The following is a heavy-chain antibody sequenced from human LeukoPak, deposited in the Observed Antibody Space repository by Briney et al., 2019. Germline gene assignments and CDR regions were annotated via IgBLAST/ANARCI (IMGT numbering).Heavy chain of an antibody. CDR3: AKASGSSGYYYMDV. Sequence: TGGSLRLSCAASGFTFSSFAMTWVRQAPGKGLEWVSGISDSGGSTYYADSVKGRFTISRDNSKNTLFLQMNSLRAEDTAVYYCAKASGSSGYYYMDVWGKGTTVTVSS. D-gene: IGHD6-6*01. CDR2: ISDSGGST. V-gene: IGHV3-23*01. CDR1: GFTFSSFA. J-gene: IGHJ6*03.